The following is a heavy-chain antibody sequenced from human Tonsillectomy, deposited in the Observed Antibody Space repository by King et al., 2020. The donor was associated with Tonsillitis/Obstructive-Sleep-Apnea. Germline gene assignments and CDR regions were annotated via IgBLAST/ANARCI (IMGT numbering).Heavy chain of an antibody. CDR3: AKDKRGRWLQSYYFEY. V-gene: IGHV3-9*01. CDR2: ISWNSGSI. Sequence: VQLVESGGGLVQPDRSLRLSCAASGFTFDDYAMHWVRQAPGKGLEWDSGISWNSGSIGYAGSVKGRFTISRDNAKNSLYLQMNSLRAEDTALYYCAKDKRGRWLQSYYFEYWGQGTLVTVSS. CDR1: GFTFDDYA. D-gene: IGHD5-24*01. J-gene: IGHJ4*02.